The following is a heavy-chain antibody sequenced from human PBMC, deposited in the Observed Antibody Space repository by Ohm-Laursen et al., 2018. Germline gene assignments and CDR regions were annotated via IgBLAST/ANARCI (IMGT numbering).Heavy chain of an antibody. J-gene: IGHJ4*02. CDR1: GFPFSGYA. D-gene: IGHD3-22*01. CDR3: GKGGGGYLDY. Sequence: SLRLSCSASGFPFSGYAMSWIRQARGRGLVWVSAISANGGSSYYADSVKGRFTISRDNSKNTLYLQMNSLRAEDSAVYYCGKGGGGYLDYWGQGTLVTVSS. CDR2: ISANGGSS. V-gene: IGHV3-23*01.